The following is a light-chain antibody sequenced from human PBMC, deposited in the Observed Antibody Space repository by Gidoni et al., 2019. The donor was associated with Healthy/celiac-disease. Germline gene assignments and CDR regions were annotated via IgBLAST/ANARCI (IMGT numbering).Light chain of an antibody. CDR3: MQALQTSFT. CDR2: LGS. Sequence: EIVMTQSPLSLPVTPGEPASISCRSSQSLLHSNGYNYLDWYLQKPGQSPQLLIYLGSNRASGVPDRFSGSGSGTDFTLKISRVEAEDVGVYYCMQALQTSFTFGPGTKVEIK. J-gene: IGKJ3*01. V-gene: IGKV2-28*01. CDR1: QSLLHSNGYNY.